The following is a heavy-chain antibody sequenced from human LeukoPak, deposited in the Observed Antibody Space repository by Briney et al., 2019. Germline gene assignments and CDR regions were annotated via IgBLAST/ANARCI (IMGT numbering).Heavy chain of an antibody. CDR3: ARDSGYYYLFDY. CDR1: GGSISSSSYY. Sequence: PSETLSLTCTVSGGSISSSSYYWGWIRQPPGKGLEWIGSIYYNGSTYYNPSLKSRVTISVDRSKNQFSLKLSSVTAADTAVYHCARDSGYYYLFDYWGQGTLVTVSS. D-gene: IGHD3-22*01. J-gene: IGHJ4*02. CDR2: IYYNGST. V-gene: IGHV4-39*02.